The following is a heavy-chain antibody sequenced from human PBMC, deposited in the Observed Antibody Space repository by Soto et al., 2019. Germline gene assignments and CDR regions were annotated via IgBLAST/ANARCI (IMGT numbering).Heavy chain of an antibody. Sequence: CGFYCTCFAMHWVRRAPGKGLEYVSVISSNGGSTYYANSVKGRFTISRDNSKNTLYLQMGSLRAEDMAVYYCARGIFDSYGMDVWGQGTTVTVSS. CDR3: ARGIFDSYGMDV. D-gene: IGHD2-15*01. CDR1: GFYCTCFA. V-gene: IGHV3-64*01. J-gene: IGHJ6*02. CDR2: ISSNGGST.